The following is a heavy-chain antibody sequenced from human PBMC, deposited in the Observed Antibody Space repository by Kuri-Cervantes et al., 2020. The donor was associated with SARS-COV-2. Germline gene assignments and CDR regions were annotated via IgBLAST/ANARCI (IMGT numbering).Heavy chain of an antibody. J-gene: IGHJ4*02. Sequence: SETLSLTCVVSGSSFSGYYWSWIRQPPGKGLEWIGEITHTGTTNYNASLESRVIISLDMSKKQFSLRLTSVTAADTGLYFCARGLTTDLDSWGQGTLVTVSS. D-gene: IGHD4-17*01. CDR3: ARGLTTDLDS. V-gene: IGHV4-34*01. CDR2: ITHTGTT. CDR1: GSSFSGYY.